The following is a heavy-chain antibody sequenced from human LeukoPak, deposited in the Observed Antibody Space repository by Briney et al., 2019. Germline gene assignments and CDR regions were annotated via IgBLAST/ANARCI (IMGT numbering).Heavy chain of an antibody. CDR2: IYYSGST. Sequence: PSETLSLTCTVSGGSISSYYWSWIRQPPGKGLEWIGYIYYSGSTNYNPSLKSRVTISVDTSKNQFSLKLSSVTAADTAVYYCARDNMGGDGYNFVDYFDYWDRGTLVTVS. CDR3: ARDNMGGDGYNFVDYFDY. CDR1: GGSISSYY. D-gene: IGHD5-24*01. V-gene: IGHV4-59*01. J-gene: IGHJ4*02.